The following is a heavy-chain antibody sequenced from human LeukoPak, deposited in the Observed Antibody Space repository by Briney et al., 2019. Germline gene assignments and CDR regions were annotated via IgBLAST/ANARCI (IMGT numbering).Heavy chain of an antibody. D-gene: IGHD6-19*01. Sequence: PGGSLRLSCAASGFTFTRYWMTWVRQAPGKGLEWVANIKHDGSERDYVDSVKGRFTISRDNAKNSVYLQMNSLRAEDTAVYYRARGHSSGWYDQYYFDHWGQGTPVTVSS. CDR3: ARGHSSGWYDQYYFDH. J-gene: IGHJ4*02. CDR1: GFTFTRYW. CDR2: IKHDGSER. V-gene: IGHV3-7*01.